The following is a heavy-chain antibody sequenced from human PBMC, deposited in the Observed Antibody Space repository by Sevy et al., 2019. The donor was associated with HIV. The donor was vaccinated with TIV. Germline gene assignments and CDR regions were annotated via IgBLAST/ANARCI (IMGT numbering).Heavy chain of an antibody. Sequence: GGSLRLSCAASRFTFSTYDMNWVRQAPGKGLEWVSYISSSSSSIYYAYSVKGRFTISRDNAKNSLYLQMNSLRDEDTAVYYCARGNYYSFDYWGQGTLVTVSS. CDR1: RFTFSTYD. D-gene: IGHD1-26*01. CDR3: ARGNYYSFDY. CDR2: ISSSSSSI. J-gene: IGHJ4*02. V-gene: IGHV3-48*02.